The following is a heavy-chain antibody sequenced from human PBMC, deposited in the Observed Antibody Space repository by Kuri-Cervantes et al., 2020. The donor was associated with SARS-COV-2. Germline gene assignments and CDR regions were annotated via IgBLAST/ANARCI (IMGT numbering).Heavy chain of an antibody. CDR2: ISDDGRKK. V-gene: IGHV3-30*04. D-gene: IGHD2-21*01. CDR3: ARVLVRAFYYFYAVDV. J-gene: IGHJ6*02. Sequence: GESLKISCAVSGFTSNNHAMYWVRQAPGKGLEWVAVISDDGRKKYYRDSVKGRFTISRDTSKNTVYLQMNSLRPDDTGVYFCARVLVRAFYYFYAVDVWGQGTTVTVSS. CDR1: GFTSNNHA.